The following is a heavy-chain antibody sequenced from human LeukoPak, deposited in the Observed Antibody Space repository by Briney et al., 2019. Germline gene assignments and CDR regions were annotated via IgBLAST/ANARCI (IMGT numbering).Heavy chain of an antibody. D-gene: IGHD1-26*01. V-gene: IGHV4-30-4*01. CDR2: IYYSGST. J-gene: IGHJ6*02. CDR3: ARDQVIRGASYYYYGMDV. CDR1: GGSISSGDYY. Sequence: TLSLTCTVSGGSISSGDYYWSWIRQPPGKGLEWIGYIYYSGSTYYNPSLKSRVTISVDTSKNQFSLKLSSVTAADTAVYYCARDQVIRGASYYYYGMDVWGQGTTVTVSS.